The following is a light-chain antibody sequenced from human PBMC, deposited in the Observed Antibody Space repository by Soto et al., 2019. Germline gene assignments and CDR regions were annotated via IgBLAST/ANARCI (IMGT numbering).Light chain of an antibody. J-gene: IGKJ1*01. CDR1: QSIDSW. Sequence: DIQMTQSPSTLSASVGDTVAITCRASQSIDSWLAWYQQKPGKAPKLLIYEASTLEGGVPSRFSGSGSGTEFTLTISSLQPDDFATYYCQQYNSLSPWAFGQGTKVEI. V-gene: IGKV1-5*03. CDR3: QQYNSLSPWA. CDR2: EAS.